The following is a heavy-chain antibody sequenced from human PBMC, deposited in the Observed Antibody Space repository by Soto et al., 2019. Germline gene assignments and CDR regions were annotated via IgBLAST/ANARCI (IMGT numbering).Heavy chain of an antibody. J-gene: IGHJ4*02. V-gene: IGHV3-7*03. CDR3: ARARGSGRGTCFDY. D-gene: IGHD6-19*01. CDR1: GFTFSSYW. Sequence: EVQLVESGGGLVQPGGSLRLSCAASGFTFSSYWMSWVRQAPGKGLEWVANIKQAGSEKYYVDSVKGRFTISRDNAKNSLYLQMNSLRAEDTAVYYCARARGSGRGTCFDYWGQGTLVTVSS. CDR2: IKQAGSEK.